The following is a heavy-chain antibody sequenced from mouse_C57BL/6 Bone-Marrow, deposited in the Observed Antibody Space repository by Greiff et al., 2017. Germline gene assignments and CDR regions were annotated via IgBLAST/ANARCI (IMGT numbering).Heavy chain of an antibody. Sequence: QVHVKQPGAELVKPGASVKLSCKASGYTFTSYCMHWVKQRPGQGLEWIGMIHPNSGSTTYNEKFKSKATLTVDQSSSTAYMQLSSLTSEDSAVYYCARSVIYYDYDQAYWGQGTLVTVSA. CDR3: ARSVIYYDYDQAY. V-gene: IGHV1-64*01. D-gene: IGHD2-4*01. CDR1: GYTFTSYC. CDR2: IHPNSGST. J-gene: IGHJ3*01.